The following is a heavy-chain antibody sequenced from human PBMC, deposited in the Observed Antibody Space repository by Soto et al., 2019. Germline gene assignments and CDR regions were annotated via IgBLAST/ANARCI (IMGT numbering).Heavy chain of an antibody. CDR3: ARLAAAGTKDY. Sequence: PSETLSLTCAVYGGSFSGYYWSWIRQPPGKGLEWIGEINHSGSTNYNPSLKSRVTISVDTSKNQFSLKLSSVTAADTAVYYCARLAAAGTKDYWGQGTLVTVSS. D-gene: IGHD6-13*01. CDR2: INHSGST. CDR1: GGSFSGYY. J-gene: IGHJ4*02. V-gene: IGHV4-34*01.